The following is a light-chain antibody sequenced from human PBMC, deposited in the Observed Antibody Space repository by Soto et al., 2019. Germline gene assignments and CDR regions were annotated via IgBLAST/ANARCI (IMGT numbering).Light chain of an antibody. V-gene: IGLV2-23*02. CDR2: EVS. J-gene: IGLJ1*01. Sequence: QSALTQPASVSGSPGQSITISCTGTSSDVGSYNLVSWYQQHPGKAPKLMIYEVSKRPSGVSNRFSGSKSGNTASLTISGQQDEDAADYYCGSYAASSTYVFGTGNKVTVL. CDR3: GSYAASSTYV. CDR1: SSDVGSYNL.